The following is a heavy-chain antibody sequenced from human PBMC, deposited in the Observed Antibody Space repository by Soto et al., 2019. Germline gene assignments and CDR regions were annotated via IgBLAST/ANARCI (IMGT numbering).Heavy chain of an antibody. D-gene: IGHD1-7*01. V-gene: IGHV4-30-2*01. CDR3: ARDSLTGNYFDP. J-gene: IGHJ5*02. CDR2: IYHSGYT. Sequence: QMRLQESGSGLDKPSQTLSLSCAVSGGSISSGGYAWNWIRQPPGKGLEWIGYIYHSGYTSYNPSLKNRVTISVDKSKNQFSLTLSFVTAADTAVYYCARDSLTGNYFDPWGQGTLVTVSS. CDR1: GGSISSGGYA.